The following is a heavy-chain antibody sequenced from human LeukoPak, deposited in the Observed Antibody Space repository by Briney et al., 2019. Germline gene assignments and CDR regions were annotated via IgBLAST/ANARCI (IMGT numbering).Heavy chain of an antibody. D-gene: IGHD1-14*01. Sequence: PGGSLRLSCAAPGFTVTTNDMTWVRQAPGKGLEWVSVLYSDGNTKYADSVQGRFPISRDNSKNTLYLEMNSLSPDDTAVYYCARGVEPLAANTLAYWGQGTLVTVSS. CDR2: LYSDGNT. CDR3: ARGVEPLAANTLAY. V-gene: IGHV3-53*01. J-gene: IGHJ4*02. CDR1: GFTVTTND.